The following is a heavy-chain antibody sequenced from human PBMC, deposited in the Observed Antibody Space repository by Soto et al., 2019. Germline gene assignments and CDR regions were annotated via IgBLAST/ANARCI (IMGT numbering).Heavy chain of an antibody. CDR1: GYTFTSYS. V-gene: IGHV1-18*01. CDR3: ARSSIAAPIDY. J-gene: IGHJ4*02. Sequence: VASVKVSCKASGYTFTSYSISWVRQAPGQGLEWMGWISAYNGNTKYAQKLQGRVTMTTDTSTSTAYMELRSLRSDDTAVYYCARSSIAAPIDYWRQGPLVTVSS. D-gene: IGHD6-6*01. CDR2: ISAYNGNT.